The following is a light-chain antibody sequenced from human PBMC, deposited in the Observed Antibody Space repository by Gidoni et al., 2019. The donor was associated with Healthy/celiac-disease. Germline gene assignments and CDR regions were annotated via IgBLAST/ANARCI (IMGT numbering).Light chain of an antibody. J-gene: IGKJ2*01. V-gene: IGKV3-11*01. CDR2: DAS. Sequence: EIVLTQSPATLSLSPGERATLSCRASQSVSSYLAWYHQKPGQAPRLLIYDASNRATGIPARFSGSGSGTDFTLTISSLEPEDFAVYYCQQRSNWPMYTFGQXTKLEIK. CDR1: QSVSSY. CDR3: QQRSNWPMYT.